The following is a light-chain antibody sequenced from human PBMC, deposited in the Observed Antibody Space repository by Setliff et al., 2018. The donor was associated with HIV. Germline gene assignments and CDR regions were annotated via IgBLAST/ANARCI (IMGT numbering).Light chain of an antibody. V-gene: IGLV1-44*01. CDR3: AAWDDSLVGSSVI. CDR2: SDN. J-gene: IGLJ2*01. CDR1: TSNIGSNT. Sequence: PPSVSGTPGQGVVISCSGGTSNIGSNTVSWYQHLPGTAPKLVIYSDNQRPSGVPDRFAGSKSDTSASLSISGLQSEDEGVYYCAAWDDSLVGSSVIFGGGTK.